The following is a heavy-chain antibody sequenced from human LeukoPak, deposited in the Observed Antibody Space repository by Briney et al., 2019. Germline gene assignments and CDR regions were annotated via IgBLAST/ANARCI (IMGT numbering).Heavy chain of an antibody. J-gene: IGHJ4*02. CDR3: ARDTFQPGLIDS. D-gene: IGHD2-2*01. Sequence: GGSLRLSCAASGFTFSLYAMNRVRQAPGKGLEWISYINDDSSDIHYAGSVRGRFTISRDDARKTLYLQLSSLRVEDTAVYYCARDTFQPGLIDSWGQGTLVTVSS. V-gene: IGHV3-21*05. CDR1: GFTFSLYA. CDR2: INDDSSDI.